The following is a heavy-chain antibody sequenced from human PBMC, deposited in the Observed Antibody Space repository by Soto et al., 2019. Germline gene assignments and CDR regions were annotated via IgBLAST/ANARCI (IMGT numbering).Heavy chain of an antibody. CDR3: LCEVVVGGGDSYSFGDF. CDR2: IRSKVYGATT. V-gene: IGHV3-49*03. D-gene: IGHD3-22*01. J-gene: IGHJ6*03. Sequence: GGSLRLSCTASGFTFGDYAMSWFRQAPGKGLEWVGFIRSKVYGATTEYAVSVKGRFTISRDDSKSIAYLQMNSLKPVDTAVYFFLCEVVVGGGDSYSFGDFGGKGTAVPVS. CDR1: GFTFGDYA.